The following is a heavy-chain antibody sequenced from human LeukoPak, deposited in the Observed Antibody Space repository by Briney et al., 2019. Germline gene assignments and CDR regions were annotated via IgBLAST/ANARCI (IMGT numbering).Heavy chain of an antibody. CDR3: ARVYSGSYLFDY. V-gene: IGHV1-2*02. CDR1: GYTFTGYY. CDR2: INPNSGGT. J-gene: IGHJ4*02. Sequence: ASVKVSCKASGYTFTGYYMHWVRQAPGQGLEWMGWINPNSGGTNYAQKFQGRVTMTRDMSTSTVYMELSSLRSEDTAVYYCARVYSGSYLFDYWGQGTLVTVSS. D-gene: IGHD1-26*01.